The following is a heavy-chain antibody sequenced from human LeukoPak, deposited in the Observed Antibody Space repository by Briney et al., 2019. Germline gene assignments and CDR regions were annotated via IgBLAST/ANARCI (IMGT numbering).Heavy chain of an antibody. D-gene: IGHD3-9*01. V-gene: IGHV3-11*01. CDR2: ISSSGSTI. Sequence: PGGSLGLSCAASGFTFSDYYMSWIRQAPGKGLEWVSYISSSGSTIYYADSVKGRFTISRDNAKNSLYLQMNSLRAEDTAVYYCAGASLTYYDILTGYYDYWGQGTLVTVSS. J-gene: IGHJ4*02. CDR1: GFTFSDYY. CDR3: AGASLTYYDILTGYYDY.